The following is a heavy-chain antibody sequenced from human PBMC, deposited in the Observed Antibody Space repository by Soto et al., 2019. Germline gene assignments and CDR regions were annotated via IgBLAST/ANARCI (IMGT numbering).Heavy chain of an antibody. Sequence: EVQLVESGGGLVKPGGSLRLSCAGSGFSFSSYDMHWVRQATGKGLEWVSAIGTAGDTYYPGSVKGRFTISRENAKNSLYLQMNSLRAGDTAVYYCARVPLVITMVRGVPYYYYYGMDVWGQGTTVTVSS. CDR2: IGTAGDT. CDR3: ARVPLVITMVRGVPYYYYYGMDV. J-gene: IGHJ6*02. V-gene: IGHV3-13*01. CDR1: GFSFSSYD. D-gene: IGHD3-10*01.